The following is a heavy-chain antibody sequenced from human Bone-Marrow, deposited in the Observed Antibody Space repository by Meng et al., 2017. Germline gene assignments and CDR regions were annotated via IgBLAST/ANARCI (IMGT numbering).Heavy chain of an antibody. Sequence: SLKISCAASGFTFDDYAMHWVRQAPGKGLEWVSGISWNSGSIGYADSVKGRFTISRDNAKNSLYLQMNSLRAEDTALYYCAKAPTRLHSSGWYGWFDPWGQGTLVTVSS. J-gene: IGHJ5*02. CDR3: AKAPTRLHSSGWYGWFDP. V-gene: IGHV3-9*01. CDR1: GFTFDDYA. CDR2: ISWNSGSI. D-gene: IGHD6-19*01.